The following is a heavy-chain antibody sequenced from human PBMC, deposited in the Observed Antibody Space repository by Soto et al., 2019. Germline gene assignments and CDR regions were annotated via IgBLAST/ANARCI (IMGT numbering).Heavy chain of an antibody. CDR1: GGTFSSYA. CDR2: IIPIFGTA. D-gene: IGHD2-2*01. CDR3: ARAYCSSTSCYRRGFDP. Sequence: GASVKVSCKASGGTFSSYAISWVRQAPGQGLEWMGGIIPIFGTASYAQKFQGRVTITADKSTSTAYMELSSLRSEDTAVYYCARAYCSSTSCYRRGFDPWGQGTLVTVSS. V-gene: IGHV1-69*06. J-gene: IGHJ5*02.